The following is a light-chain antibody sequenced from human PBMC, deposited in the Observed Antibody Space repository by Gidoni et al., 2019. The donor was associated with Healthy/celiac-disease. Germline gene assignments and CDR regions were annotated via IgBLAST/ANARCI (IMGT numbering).Light chain of an antibody. CDR2: DAS. V-gene: IGKV3-11*01. J-gene: IGKJ5*01. CDR3: QQRSNWPPIT. CDR1: QSVSSY. Sequence: DIVLTQSPATLSLSPGERATPSGRARQSVSSYLAWYQQKPGQTPRLLIYDASNRATGIPARFSGSGSGTDFTLTISSLEPEDVAVYYCQQRSNWPPITFGQGTRLEIK.